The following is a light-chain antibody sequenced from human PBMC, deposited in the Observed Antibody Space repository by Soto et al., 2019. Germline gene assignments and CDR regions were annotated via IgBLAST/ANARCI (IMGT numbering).Light chain of an antibody. J-gene: IGKJ4*01. Sequence: EIVLTQSPATLSLSPGERATLYCRASQSVSKYLAWYQQKSGQAPRLLLYDASSRATGIPARFSGSGSGTDFTLTISSLEPEDFAVYYCQHRYNWPLTFGGGTKVEIK. CDR3: QHRYNWPLT. CDR1: QSVSKY. CDR2: DAS. V-gene: IGKV3-11*01.